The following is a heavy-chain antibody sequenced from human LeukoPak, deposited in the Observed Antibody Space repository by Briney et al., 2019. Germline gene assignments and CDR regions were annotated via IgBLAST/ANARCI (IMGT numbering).Heavy chain of an antibody. Sequence: GRSVRLSCAASGFTFSTYWMAWVRQAPGKGLEWVANIKGDESAKHQADSVKGRFTIFRDNTQNSLYLQMSRLRGEDTGVYYCARDVVGSLDYWGQGTLVTVSS. J-gene: IGHJ4*02. CDR1: GFTFSTYW. CDR2: IKGDESAK. CDR3: ARDVVGSLDY. V-gene: IGHV3-7*01. D-gene: IGHD1-26*01.